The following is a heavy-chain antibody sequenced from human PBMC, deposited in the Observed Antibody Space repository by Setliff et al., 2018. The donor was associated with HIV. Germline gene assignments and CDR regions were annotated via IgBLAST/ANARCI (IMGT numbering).Heavy chain of an antibody. V-gene: IGHV4-39*07. CDR2: INHSGST. CDR3: AKGGEWLRFRGYSYGY. CDR1: GGSISSGAYY. D-gene: IGHD5-12*01. Sequence: PSETLSLTCTVSGGSISSGAYYWSWIRQPPGKGLEWIGEINHSGSTNYNPSLKSRVTISVDTSKNQFSLKLSSVTAADTAVYYCAKGGEWLRFRGYSYGYWGQGTLVTVSS. J-gene: IGHJ4*02.